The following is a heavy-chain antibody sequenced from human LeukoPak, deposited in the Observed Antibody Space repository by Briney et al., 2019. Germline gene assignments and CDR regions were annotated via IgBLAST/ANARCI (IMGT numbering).Heavy chain of an antibody. D-gene: IGHD3-22*01. CDR1: GFTFSSYS. Sequence: GGSLRLSCEASGFTFSSYSMNWVRQAPGKGLEWVSYISFSSATIHYADSVKGRFTISRDNSKNTLYLQMNSLRAEDTAVYYCAKIGGSSGYFDYWGQGTLVTVSS. J-gene: IGHJ4*02. V-gene: IGHV3-48*01. CDR2: ISFSSATI. CDR3: AKIGGSSGYFDY.